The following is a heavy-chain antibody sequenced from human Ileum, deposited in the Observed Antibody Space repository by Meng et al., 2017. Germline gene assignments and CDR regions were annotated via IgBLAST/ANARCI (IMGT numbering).Heavy chain of an antibody. D-gene: IGHD3-10*01. V-gene: IGHV3-15*02. Sequence: GQREESGGALAKPGESLRLSCTGSGFTFSNAWMSWVRQAPGKGLEWVGRIKSKTDGETTDYAAPVKGRFTISRDDSINTWYLQMNNLKTEDTAVYYCTTLGGGAGSYQPFWGQGTLVTVSS. CDR1: GFTFSNAW. CDR2: IKSKTDGETT. CDR3: TTLGGGAGSYQPF. J-gene: IGHJ4*02.